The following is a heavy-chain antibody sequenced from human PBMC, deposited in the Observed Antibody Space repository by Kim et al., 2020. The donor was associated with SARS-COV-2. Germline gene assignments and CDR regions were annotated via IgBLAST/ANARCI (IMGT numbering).Heavy chain of an antibody. Sequence: GGSLRLSCAASGFTFSSYEVNWVRQAPGKGLEWVSYISSSGSTIYYADSVKGRFTISRDNAKNSLYLQMNSLRAEDTAVYYCAREAEGSGYFWGQGTLVTVSS. CDR1: GFTFSSYE. D-gene: IGHD3-22*01. CDR3: AREAEGSGYF. V-gene: IGHV3-48*03. CDR2: ISSSGSTI. J-gene: IGHJ4*02.